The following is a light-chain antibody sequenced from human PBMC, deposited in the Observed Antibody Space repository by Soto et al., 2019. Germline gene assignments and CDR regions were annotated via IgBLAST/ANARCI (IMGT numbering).Light chain of an antibody. CDR1: QTVRNNY. CDR3: QQFSSYPLT. V-gene: IGKV3-20*01. Sequence: EFVLTHSPCTLSLSPGEISTLSCRASQTVRNNYLAWYQQKTGQAPRLLIYDASSRATGIPDRFSGGGYGTDFNLTISRLETEDFAVYYCQQFSSYPLTFGGGTKVDIK. CDR2: DAS. J-gene: IGKJ4*01.